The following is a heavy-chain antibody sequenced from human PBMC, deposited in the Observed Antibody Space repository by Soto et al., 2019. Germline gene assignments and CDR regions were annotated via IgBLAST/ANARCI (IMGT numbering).Heavy chain of an antibody. D-gene: IGHD3-10*01. CDR2: SSWNSGSI. V-gene: IGHV3-9*01. CDR3: AKDYYGSGSFWFDP. CDR1: GFTFDDYA. J-gene: IGHJ5*02. Sequence: EVQLVESGGGLVQPGRSLRLSCAASGFTFDDYAMHWVRQAPGQGLEWVSGSSWNSGSIGYADSVKGRFTISRDNAKNALYLQMNSLRAEDTALYYCAKDYYGSGSFWFDPWGQGTLVTVSS.